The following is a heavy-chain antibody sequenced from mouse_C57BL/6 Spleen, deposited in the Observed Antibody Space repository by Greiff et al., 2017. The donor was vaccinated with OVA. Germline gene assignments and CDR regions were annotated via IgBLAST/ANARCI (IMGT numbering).Heavy chain of an antibody. CDR1: GYAFSSSW. V-gene: IGHV1-82*01. Sequence: VKLQESGPELVKPGASVKISCKASGYAFSSSWMNWVKQRPGKGLEWIGRIYPGDGDTNYNGKFKGKATLTADKSSSTAYMQLSSLTSEDSAVYFCARDFGSSSRYFDVWGTGTTVTVSS. J-gene: IGHJ1*03. D-gene: IGHD1-1*01. CDR2: IYPGDGDT. CDR3: ARDFGSSSRYFDV.